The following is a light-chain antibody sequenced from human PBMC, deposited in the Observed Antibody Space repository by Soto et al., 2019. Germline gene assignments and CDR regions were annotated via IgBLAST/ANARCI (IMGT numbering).Light chain of an antibody. CDR1: QSISSW. CDR2: DAS. J-gene: IGKJ1*01. Sequence: DIQMTQSPSTLSASVGDRVTITCRASQSISSWLAWYQQKPGKAPKLLIYDASSLESGVPSRFSGSGSGSEFTLTISSLQPDDFATYYCQQRSNWPWTFGQGTKVDIK. V-gene: IGKV1-5*01. CDR3: QQRSNWPWT.